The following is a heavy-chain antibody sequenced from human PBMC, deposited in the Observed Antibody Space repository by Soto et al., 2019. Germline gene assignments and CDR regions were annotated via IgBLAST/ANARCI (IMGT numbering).Heavy chain of an antibody. CDR2: LIPNFDTR. V-gene: IGHV1-69*01. CDR1: GGTFNNYA. Sequence: QVQLVQSGAEVKKPGSSVKVSCKTSGGTFNNYAISWVRQAPGQGLEWMGGLIPNFDTRNYAQKIQDRLTIIADESTSKVSMELRSIRSDDTAVYYCAVAMVREILIFESSGMHVWGQGTTVTVSS. CDR3: AVAMVREILIFESSGMHV. J-gene: IGHJ6*02. D-gene: IGHD3-10*01.